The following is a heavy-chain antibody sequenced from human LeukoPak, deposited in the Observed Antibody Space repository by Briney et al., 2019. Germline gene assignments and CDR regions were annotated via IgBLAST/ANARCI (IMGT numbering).Heavy chain of an antibody. V-gene: IGHV3-21*01. CDR1: GFTFRSCS. CDR2: ISTSSSYI. D-gene: IGHD3-16*01. J-gene: IGHJ4*02. CDR3: ARDRSTNSYAEYFFDY. Sequence: PGGSLRLSCAASGFTFRSCSMNWVRQAPGKGLEWVSSISTSSSYIYYADSVKGRFTISRDNAKNLLYLQMNSLRAEDTAVYHCARDRSTNSYAEYFFDYWGQGTLVTVSS.